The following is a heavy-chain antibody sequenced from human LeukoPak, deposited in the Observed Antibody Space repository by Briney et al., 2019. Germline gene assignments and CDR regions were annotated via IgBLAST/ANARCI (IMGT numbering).Heavy chain of an antibody. J-gene: IGHJ6*03. V-gene: IGHV3-53*01. D-gene: IGHD5-24*01. CDR1: GFTVSSNY. CDR3: ARGGGYNSPNYYYHYYMDV. CDR2: IYSGGGA. Sequence: PGGSLRLSCAASGFTVSSNYVTWVRQAPGRGLAWVSVIYSGGGAFYADSVKGRFTISRDDSNNTLYLQMNSLRAEDTAVYYCARGGGYNSPNYYYHYYMDVWGKGTTVTVSS.